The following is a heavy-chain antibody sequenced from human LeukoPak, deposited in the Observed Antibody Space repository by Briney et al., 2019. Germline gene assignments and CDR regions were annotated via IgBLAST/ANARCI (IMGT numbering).Heavy chain of an antibody. J-gene: IGHJ4*02. V-gene: IGHV4-4*07. Sequence: SETLSLTCTVSGGSISSYYWSWIRQPAGKGLEWIGRIHTTGGTRYNPSLKSRITMSVDASKNQFSLKLSSVTAADTAMYYCARDLALGYCPSSSCSSPLFGYWGQGTLVTVSS. CDR2: IHTTGGT. CDR3: ARDLALGYCPSSSCSSPLFGY. D-gene: IGHD2-2*01. CDR1: GGSISSYY.